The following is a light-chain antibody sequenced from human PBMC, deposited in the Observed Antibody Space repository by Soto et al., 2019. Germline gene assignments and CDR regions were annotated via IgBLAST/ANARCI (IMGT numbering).Light chain of an antibody. CDR1: SSDVGGSNF. J-gene: IGLJ1*01. V-gene: IGLV2-14*03. CDR3: VSYASSPTDV. CDR2: DVA. Sequence: QSVLTQPASVSDSPGRSITICCTGTSSDVGGSNFVSWYQQHPGKPPKLIIYDVANRPSGVSNRFSGSKSGSAASLIISRLQTEDEADYYGVSYASSPTDVFGTGTKVTVL.